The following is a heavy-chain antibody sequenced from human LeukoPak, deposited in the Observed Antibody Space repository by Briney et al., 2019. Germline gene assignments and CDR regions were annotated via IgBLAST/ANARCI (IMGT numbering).Heavy chain of an antibody. D-gene: IGHD3-9*01. Sequence: PSETLSLTCTASGGSISSYYWSWIRQPPGKGLEWIGYIYYSGSTNYNPSLKSRVTISVDTSKNQFFLKLSSVTAADTAVYYCARARYVNSFYAFDIWGQGTLVTVSS. J-gene: IGHJ3*02. CDR2: IYYSGST. CDR1: GGSISSYY. CDR3: ARARYVNSFYAFDI. V-gene: IGHV4-59*01.